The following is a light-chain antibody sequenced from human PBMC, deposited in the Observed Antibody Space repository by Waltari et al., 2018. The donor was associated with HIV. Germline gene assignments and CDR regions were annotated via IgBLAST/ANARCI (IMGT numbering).Light chain of an antibody. Sequence: DIQLTQSPSFLSASVGDRVSITCRASRDVSNFLAWYQKKPGTAPKLLIYGASTLQSGVPSRFGGSGSGAQFTLTINSVQPDDFATYYCQQSDSYPLTFGQGTRL. CDR2: GAS. J-gene: IGKJ5*01. V-gene: IGKV1-9*01. CDR3: QQSDSYPLT. CDR1: RDVSNF.